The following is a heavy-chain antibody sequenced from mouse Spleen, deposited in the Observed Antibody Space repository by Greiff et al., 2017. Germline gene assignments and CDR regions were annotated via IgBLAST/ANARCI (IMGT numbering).Heavy chain of an antibody. D-gene: IGHD2-1*01. J-gene: IGHJ1*01. V-gene: IGHV1-7*01. CDR3: ARYGNYGYFDV. CDR1: GYTFTSYW. CDR2: INPSSGYT. Sequence: QVQLQQSGAELAKPGASVKLSCKASGYTFTSYWMHWVKQRPGQGLEWIGYINPSSGYTKYNQKFKDKATLTADKSSNTAYMQLSSLTYEDSAVYYCARYGNYGYFDVWGAGTTVTVSS.